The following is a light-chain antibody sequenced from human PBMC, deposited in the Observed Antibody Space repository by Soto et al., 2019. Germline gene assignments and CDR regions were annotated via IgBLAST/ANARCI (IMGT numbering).Light chain of an antibody. Sequence: QPVLTQSSSASASLGSSVKLTCTLSSGHSSYIIAWHQQQPGKAPRYLMNLEGSGSFNKGSGVPDRFSGSSSGADRYLTIFNLQFEDEADYYCETWDINTHVVFGGGTKLTVL. CDR1: SGHSSYI. CDR2: LEGSGSF. J-gene: IGLJ2*01. CDR3: ETWDINTHVV. V-gene: IGLV4-60*02.